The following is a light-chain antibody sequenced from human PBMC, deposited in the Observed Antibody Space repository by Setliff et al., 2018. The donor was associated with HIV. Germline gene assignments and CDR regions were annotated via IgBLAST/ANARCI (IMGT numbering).Light chain of an antibody. J-gene: IGLJ1*01. CDR3: CSYVVSYPLV. CDR1: SSDVFGYNS. CDR2: DVT. Sequence: QSVLTQPRSVSGSPGQSVTISCTGTSSDVFGYNSVSWYQQHPGKAPKLMIYDVTKRPSGLPDRFSGSKSGNTSSLTSSGLQAEDEADYYCCSYVVSYPLVFGTGTKVTVL. V-gene: IGLV2-11*01.